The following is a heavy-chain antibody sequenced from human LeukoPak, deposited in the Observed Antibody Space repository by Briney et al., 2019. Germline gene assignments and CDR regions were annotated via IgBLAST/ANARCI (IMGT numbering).Heavy chain of an antibody. Sequence: GGSLRLSCAASGFTFSSYAMHWVRQAPGRGLEWVAVISYDGSNKYYADSVKGRFTISRDNSKNTLYLQMNSLRAEDTAVYYCAKDSRSITMVRGVFQHWGQGTLVTVSS. V-gene: IGHV3-30*17. CDR2: ISYDGSNK. CDR1: GFTFSSYA. CDR3: AKDSRSITMVRGVFQH. D-gene: IGHD3-10*01. J-gene: IGHJ1*01.